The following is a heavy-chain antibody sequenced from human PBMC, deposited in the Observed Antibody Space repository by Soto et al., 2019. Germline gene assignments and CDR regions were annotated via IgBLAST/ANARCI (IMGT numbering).Heavy chain of an antibody. J-gene: IGHJ5*02. V-gene: IGHV4-59*01. CDR1: GGSISSYY. CDR3: AREGGGWFDP. D-gene: IGHD3-16*01. CDR2: IHYSGST. Sequence: RSLTCTVSGGSISSYYWSWIRQPPGKGLEWIGYIHYSGSTNYNPSLKSRVTISVDTSKNQFSLKLSSVTAADTAVYYCAREGGGWFDPWGQGTLVTVSS.